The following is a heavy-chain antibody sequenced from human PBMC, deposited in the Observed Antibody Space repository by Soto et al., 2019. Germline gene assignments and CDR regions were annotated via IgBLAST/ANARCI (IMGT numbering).Heavy chain of an antibody. CDR2: ISGSGGSK. D-gene: IGHD3-22*01. J-gene: IGHJ4*02. CDR3: AKTSGVIVVVTSFDH. V-gene: IGHV3-23*01. CDR1: GFTFSKYA. Sequence: LRLSCAASGFTFSKYALTWVRQAPGKGLEWVSAISGSGGSKYDADSVKGRFTISRDNSKNTLYLEMNSLRPEDTAMYYCAKTSGVIVVVTSFDHWGQGTLVTVSS.